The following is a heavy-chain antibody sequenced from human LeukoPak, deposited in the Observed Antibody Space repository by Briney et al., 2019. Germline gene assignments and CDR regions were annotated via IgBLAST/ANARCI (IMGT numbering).Heavy chain of an antibody. CDR1: GYTFTSYD. CDR2: MNPNSGNT. J-gene: IGHJ3*02. CDR3: VRNKDGFNI. Sequence: APVKVSCKASGYTFTSYDIGWVRQATGQGLERMGWMNPNSGNTGYAQKFQGRVTMTRDTSISTAYMELSSLRFEDTAMYYCVRNKDGFNIWGQGTMVTVSS. V-gene: IGHV1-8*01.